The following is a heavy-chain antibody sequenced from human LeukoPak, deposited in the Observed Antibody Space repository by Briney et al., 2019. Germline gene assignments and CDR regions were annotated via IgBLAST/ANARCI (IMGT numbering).Heavy chain of an antibody. CDR1: GGSISSSSYY. CDR2: IYYSGST. D-gene: IGHD6-13*01. CDR3: ARNLYSSSWYYWFDP. V-gene: IGHV4-39*07. Sequence: SETLSLTCTVSGGSISSSSYYWGWIRQPPGKGLEWIGSIYYSGSTYYNPSLKSRVTISVDTSKNQFSLKLSSVTAADTVVYYCARNLYSSSWYYWFDPWGQGTLVTVSS. J-gene: IGHJ5*02.